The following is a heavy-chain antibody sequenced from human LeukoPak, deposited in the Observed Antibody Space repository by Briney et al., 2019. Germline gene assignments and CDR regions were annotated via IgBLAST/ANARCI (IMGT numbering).Heavy chain of an antibody. V-gene: IGHV1-2*02. Sequence: ASVKVSCKASGYTCTGYYMHWVRQAPGQGLEWMGWINPNSGDTNYAQKFQGRVTMTRDTSISTAYMELSRLTSDDTAVYYCARGIYGLLSGYDYWGQGAMVTVSS. J-gene: IGHJ4*02. CDR3: ARGIYGLLSGYDY. CDR1: GYTCTGYY. D-gene: IGHD3-22*01. CDR2: INPNSGDT.